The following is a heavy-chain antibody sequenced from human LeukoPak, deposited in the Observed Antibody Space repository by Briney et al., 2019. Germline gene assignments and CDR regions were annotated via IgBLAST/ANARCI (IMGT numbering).Heavy chain of an antibody. CDR1: GYTFTSYY. D-gene: IGHD6-13*01. V-gene: IGHV1-46*01. Sequence: ASVKVSCKASGYTFTSYYMHWVRQAPGQGLEWMGIINPSGGSTSYAQKFQGRVTITADKSTSTAYMELSSLRSEDTAVYYCARVSSSWYSPFDPWGQGTLVTVSS. CDR3: ARVSSSWYSPFDP. CDR2: INPSGGST. J-gene: IGHJ5*02.